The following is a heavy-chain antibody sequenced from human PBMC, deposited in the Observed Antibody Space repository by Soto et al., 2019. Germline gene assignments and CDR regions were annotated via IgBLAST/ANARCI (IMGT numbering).Heavy chain of an antibody. D-gene: IGHD3-9*01. CDR2: IIPILGIA. Sequence: SVKVSCKASGGTFRSYTISWVRQAPGQGLERMGRIIPILGIANYAQKFQGRVTITADKSTSTAYMELSSLRSEDTVVYYCARAGYDVLTGYLYYFDYWGQGTLVTVSS. CDR1: GGTFRSYT. V-gene: IGHV1-69*02. CDR3: ARAGYDVLTGYLYYFDY. J-gene: IGHJ4*02.